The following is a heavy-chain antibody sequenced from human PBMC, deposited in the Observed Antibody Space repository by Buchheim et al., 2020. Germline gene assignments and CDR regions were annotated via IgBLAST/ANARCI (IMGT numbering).Heavy chain of an antibody. CDR1: GGSISSGGYY. CDR3: ARGKGMPFPLEDIVANYMDV. CDR2: IYYSGST. V-gene: IGHV4-31*03. J-gene: IGHJ6*03. D-gene: IGHD5-12*01. Sequence: QVQLQESGPGLVKPSQTLSLTCTVSGGSISSGGYYWRWIRQHPGKGLEWIGYIYYSGSTYYNPSLKSRVTISVDTSKNQFSLKLSSVTAADTAVYYCARGKGMPFPLEDIVANYMDVWGKGTT.